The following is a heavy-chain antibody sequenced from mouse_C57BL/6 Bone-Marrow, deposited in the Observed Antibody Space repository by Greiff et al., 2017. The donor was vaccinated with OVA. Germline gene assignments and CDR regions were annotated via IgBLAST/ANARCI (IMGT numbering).Heavy chain of an antibody. CDR2: IDPSDSYT. V-gene: IGHV1-59*01. J-gene: IGHJ1*03. CDR1: GYTFTSYW. CDR3: ARKGYDGYHWYFDV. Sequence: QVQLQQPGAELVRPGTSVKLSCKASGYTFTSYWMHWVKRRPGQGLEWIGVIDPSDSYTNYNQKFKGKATLTVDTSSSTAYMQLSSLTSEDSAVYYCARKGYDGYHWYFDVWGTGTTVTVSS. D-gene: IGHD2-3*01.